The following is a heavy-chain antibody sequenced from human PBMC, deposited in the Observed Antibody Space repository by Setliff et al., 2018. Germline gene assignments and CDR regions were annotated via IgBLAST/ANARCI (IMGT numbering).Heavy chain of an antibody. D-gene: IGHD3-16*01. Sequence: GGSLRLSCAASGFTFSDHYMDWVRQAPGKGLEWVANIKQDGSEKYYVDSVKGRFTISRDNAKNSLYLQMNSLRAEDTAVYYCARDGGEYWGQGTLVTVSS. CDR3: ARDGGEY. CDR1: GFTFSDHY. V-gene: IGHV3-7*01. J-gene: IGHJ4*02. CDR2: IKQDGSEK.